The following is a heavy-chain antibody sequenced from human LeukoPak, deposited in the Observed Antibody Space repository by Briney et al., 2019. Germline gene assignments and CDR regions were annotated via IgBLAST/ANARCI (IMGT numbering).Heavy chain of an antibody. J-gene: IGHJ6*01. Sequence: PGGSLRLSCAASGFTVSSNYMSWVRQAPGKGLEWVSDINSGGSTYYEDSVKGRFTISRDNSKNKLYLQLSSLSAEDTAVYYCARGPMAALTMVRGVPYYFFFWGHG. D-gene: IGHD3-10*01. CDR2: INSGGST. CDR1: GFTVSSNY. V-gene: IGHV3-53*01. CDR3: ARGPMAALTMVRGVPYYFFF.